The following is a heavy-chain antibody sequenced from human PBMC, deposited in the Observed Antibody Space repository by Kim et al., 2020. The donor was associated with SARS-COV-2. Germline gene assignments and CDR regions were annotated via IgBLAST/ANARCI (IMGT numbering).Heavy chain of an antibody. V-gene: IGHV4-39*01. D-gene: IGHD2-2*01. CDR3: ARRVRYDASLYYFDY. Sequence: SETLSLTCTVSGGSISSSSYYWGWIRQPPGKGREWIGSIYYSGSTYYNPSLKSRVTISVDTSKNQFSLKLSSVTAADTAVYYCARRVRYDASLYYFDYWGQGTLVTVSS. CDR1: GGSISSSSYY. CDR2: IYYSGST. J-gene: IGHJ4*02.